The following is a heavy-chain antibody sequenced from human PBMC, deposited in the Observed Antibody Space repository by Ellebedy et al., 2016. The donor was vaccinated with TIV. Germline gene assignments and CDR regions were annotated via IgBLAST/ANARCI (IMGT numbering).Heavy chain of an antibody. V-gene: IGHV3-7*01. CDR3: ARAAHFYSYGLDV. J-gene: IGHJ6*02. CDR1: GFTSSLYW. Sequence: GGSLRLSXAASGFTSSLYWMTWVRQAPGKGLAWVANIRQDGSERFYVDSVKGRFTISRDNAKHSLYLQMNSLSAEDTAVYYCARAAHFYSYGLDVWGQGTTVTVSS. CDR2: IRQDGSER. D-gene: IGHD2-21*01.